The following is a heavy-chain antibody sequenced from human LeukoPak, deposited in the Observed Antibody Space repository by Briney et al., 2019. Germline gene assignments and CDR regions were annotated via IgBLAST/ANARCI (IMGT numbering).Heavy chain of an antibody. V-gene: IGHV3-13*04. CDR2: ISSSGDT. Sequence: GGSLRLSCAASGFTFRKFDMHWVHQATGKGLEWVSGISSSGDTFYQDSVKGRFTISRENGENSLFLQLNSLRTGDTAVYYCVRALYNSGQFDPWGQGTLVTVSS. CDR3: VRALYNSGQFDP. D-gene: IGHD5-12*01. CDR1: GFTFRKFD. J-gene: IGHJ5*02.